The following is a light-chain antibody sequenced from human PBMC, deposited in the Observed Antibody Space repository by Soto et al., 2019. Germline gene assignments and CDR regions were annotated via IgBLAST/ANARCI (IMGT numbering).Light chain of an antibody. Sequence: EIVMTQSPATLSVSPGERATLSCRASQSISSNLAWYQQRPGQAPRLLIYGASTRATGIPARFSGSGSGTEFTLTISSLQSEDFAVYYCQQYNNYLSWTFGQGTKVEI. V-gene: IGKV3-15*01. CDR1: QSISSN. CDR3: QQYNNYLSWT. CDR2: GAS. J-gene: IGKJ1*01.